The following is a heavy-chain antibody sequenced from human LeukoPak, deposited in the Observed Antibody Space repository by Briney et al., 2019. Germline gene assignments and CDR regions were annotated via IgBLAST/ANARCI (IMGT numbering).Heavy chain of an antibody. J-gene: IGHJ5*02. CDR1: GGSISSGSYY. Sequence: SETLSLTCTVSGGSISSGSYYWSWIRQPAGKGLEWIGHIYTSGSTNYNPSLKSRVTISVDTSKNQFSLKLSSVTAADTAVYYCAREGGYSGYDHLFDPWGQGTLVTVSS. CDR3: AREGGYSGYDHLFDP. D-gene: IGHD5-12*01. V-gene: IGHV4-61*09. CDR2: IYTSGST.